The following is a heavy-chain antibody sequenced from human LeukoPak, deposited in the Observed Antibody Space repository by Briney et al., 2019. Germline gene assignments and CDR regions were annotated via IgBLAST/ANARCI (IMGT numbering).Heavy chain of an antibody. D-gene: IGHD1-14*01. V-gene: IGHV4-34*12. CDR2: IFYTGNT. CDR1: GGSFSGYY. CDR3: ARLNKPGWFDP. J-gene: IGHJ5*02. Sequence: SETLSLTCAVYGGSFSGYYWGWIRQPPGKGLEWIANIFYTGNTYYNPSLKSRVTISIDTSKNQFSLRLNSVTATDTAVYYCARLNKPGWFDPWGQGTLVTVSS.